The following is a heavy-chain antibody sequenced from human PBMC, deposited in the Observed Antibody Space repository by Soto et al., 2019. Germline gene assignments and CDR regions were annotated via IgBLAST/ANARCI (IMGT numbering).Heavy chain of an antibody. CDR2: IRSKAGSYAT. Sequence: EVQLVESGGGLVQPGGSLKLSCAASGFTFSDSTIYWVRQASGKGLEGVGRIRSKAGSYATAYAASVKGRFTISRDDSKNTAYLQMNSLKTEDTAVYYCTGLTGDYVYDYWGQGTLVTVSS. CDR1: GFTFSDST. J-gene: IGHJ4*02. V-gene: IGHV3-73*02. CDR3: TGLTGDYVYDY. D-gene: IGHD4-17*01.